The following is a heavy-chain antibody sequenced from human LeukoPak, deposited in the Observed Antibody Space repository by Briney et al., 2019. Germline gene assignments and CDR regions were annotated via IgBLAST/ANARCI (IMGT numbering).Heavy chain of an antibody. Sequence: PGGSLRLSCAASGFTFSSYAMSWVRQAPGKGLEWVSTINGGGVNTHYADSVGGRFTISRDNSKNTLFLPMNSLRDEDTAVYYCAKDLYSNYGPADYWGQGNLVTVSS. J-gene: IGHJ4*02. CDR1: GFTFSSYA. CDR2: INGGGVNT. CDR3: AKDLYSNYGPADY. D-gene: IGHD4-11*01. V-gene: IGHV3-23*01.